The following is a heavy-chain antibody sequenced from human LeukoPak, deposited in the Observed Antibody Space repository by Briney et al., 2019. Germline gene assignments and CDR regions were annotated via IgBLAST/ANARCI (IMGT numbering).Heavy chain of an antibody. Sequence: GGSLRLSCAASGFTVSSNYMSWVRQAPGKGLEWVSVIYSGGSTYYADSVKGRFTISRDNSKNTLYLQMNSLRAEDTAVYYCAKDRGSSGWYDYFDYWGQGTLVTVSS. CDR3: AKDRGSSGWYDYFDY. CDR2: IYSGGST. J-gene: IGHJ4*02. D-gene: IGHD6-19*01. V-gene: IGHV3-53*01. CDR1: GFTVSSNY.